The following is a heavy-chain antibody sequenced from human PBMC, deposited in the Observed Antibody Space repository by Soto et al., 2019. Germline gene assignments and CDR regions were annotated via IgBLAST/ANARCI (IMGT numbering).Heavy chain of an antibody. J-gene: IGHJ5*02. CDR2: IIPIFGTT. V-gene: IGHV1-69*01. CDR1: GGTFSSHA. Sequence: QGQLVQSGAEVKKPGSSLKVSCKSSGGTFSSHAISWVRQAPGQGLEWMGGIIPIFGTTKYAQKVQGRVTITADASRRTAVMELSSLRSEDTAVYYCVGSSSLVARFDPWGQGTLVTVSS. D-gene: IGHD6-6*01. CDR3: VGSSSLVARFDP.